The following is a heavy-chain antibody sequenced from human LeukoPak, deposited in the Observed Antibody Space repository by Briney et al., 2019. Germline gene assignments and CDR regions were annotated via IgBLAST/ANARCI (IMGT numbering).Heavy chain of an antibody. Sequence: GGSLRLSCAASRFTFEHYAMHWVRQAPGKGLEWVANIKQDGSVKYYVDSVRGRFTISRDNAQNSLYLQMSSLRADDTAVYYCARKGLGDYWGQGTLVTVSS. D-gene: IGHD3/OR15-3a*01. CDR1: RFTFEHYA. CDR2: IKQDGSVK. J-gene: IGHJ4*02. CDR3: ARKGLGDY. V-gene: IGHV3-7*03.